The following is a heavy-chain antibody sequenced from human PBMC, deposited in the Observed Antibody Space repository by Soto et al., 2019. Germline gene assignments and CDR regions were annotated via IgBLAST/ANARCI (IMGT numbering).Heavy chain of an antibody. CDR1: GSPFTSYA. J-gene: IGHJ5*02. CDR2: ISAYNGNT. D-gene: IGHD6-13*01. Sequence: GASVKPSCKASGSPFTSYAISWVLKAPGQGLEWMGWISAYNGNTSYAQKLQGRVTMTTGTSTSTAYMELRSLRSDDTAVYYCSRVLYSSSWCRGSSFNWFEAWGQGTLVSVSS. V-gene: IGHV1-18*01. CDR3: SRVLYSSSWCRGSSFNWFEA.